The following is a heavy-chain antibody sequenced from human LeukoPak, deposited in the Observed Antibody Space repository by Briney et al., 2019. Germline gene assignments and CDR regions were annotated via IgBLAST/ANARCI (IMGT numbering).Heavy chain of an antibody. Sequence: EASVKVSCKASGYTFTSYGISWVRQAPGQGLEWMGWISAYNGNTNYAQKLQGRVTMNTDTSTSTAYMELRSLRSDDTAVYYCARASPPLAARPSPKTVIDPWGQGTLVTVSS. CDR3: ARASPPLAARPSPKTVIDP. J-gene: IGHJ5*02. CDR1: GYTFTSYG. CDR2: ISAYNGNT. D-gene: IGHD6-6*01. V-gene: IGHV1-18*01.